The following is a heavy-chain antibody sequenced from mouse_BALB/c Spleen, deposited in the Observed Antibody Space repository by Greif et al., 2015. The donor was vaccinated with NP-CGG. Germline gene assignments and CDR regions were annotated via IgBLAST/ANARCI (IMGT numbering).Heavy chain of an antibody. D-gene: IGHD2-4*01. CDR2: LSSGSRTI. CDR1: GFTFSSFG. V-gene: IGHV5-17*02. J-gene: IGHJ4*01. CDR3: ARSTMITDAMDY. Sequence: EVMLVESGGGLVQPGGSRKLSCAASGFTFSSFGMHWVRQAPAKGLEWVAYLSSGSRTIYYADPVKGRFTISRDNPKNTLFLQMTSLRSEDTAMYDCARSTMITDAMDYWGQGTAVTVSS.